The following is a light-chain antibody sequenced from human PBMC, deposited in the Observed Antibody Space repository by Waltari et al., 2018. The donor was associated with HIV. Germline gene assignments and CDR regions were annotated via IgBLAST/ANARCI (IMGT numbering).Light chain of an antibody. Sequence: DIVLTQSPGTLSLSPGERATHSCRASQSISSRFLAWYQQKLGQAPRLLIYGASSRAAGIPDRFSGSGSGTDFTLTINRLEPEDCGVFYCHHYGSSPFTFGPGTKVDIK. CDR2: GAS. V-gene: IGKV3-20*01. J-gene: IGKJ3*01. CDR3: HHYGSSPFT. CDR1: QSISSRF.